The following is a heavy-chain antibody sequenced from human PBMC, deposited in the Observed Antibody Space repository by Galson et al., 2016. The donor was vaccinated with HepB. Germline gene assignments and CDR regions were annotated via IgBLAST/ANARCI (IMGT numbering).Heavy chain of an antibody. D-gene: IGHD6-6*01. V-gene: IGHV3-30-3*01. J-gene: IGHJ4*02. Sequence: SLRLSCAASGFTFSDYIVHWVRQAPGKGLEWVAVMSADGSIKIYADSVKDRFTISRDNSKNTLYLQMASLTAEDTAWYSCARDPIAPHPDYFDYWGQGTLVTVSS. CDR3: ARDPIAPHPDYFDY. CDR2: MSADGSIK. CDR1: GFTFSDYI.